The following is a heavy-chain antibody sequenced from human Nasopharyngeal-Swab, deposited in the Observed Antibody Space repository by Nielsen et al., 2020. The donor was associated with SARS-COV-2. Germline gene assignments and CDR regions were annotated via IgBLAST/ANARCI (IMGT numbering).Heavy chain of an antibody. CDR3: ARGLIAAAGIFDY. D-gene: IGHD6-13*01. V-gene: IGHV5-51*01. CDR2: IFPGDSDT. CDR1: GYNFPNYW. J-gene: IGHJ4*02. Sequence: GESLKISCKTFGYNFPNYWIGWLRQMPGKGLEWIGVIFPGDSDTRYSPSFQGQVTISADKSISTAYLQWSSLKASDTAMYYCARGLIAAAGIFDYWGQGTLVTVSS.